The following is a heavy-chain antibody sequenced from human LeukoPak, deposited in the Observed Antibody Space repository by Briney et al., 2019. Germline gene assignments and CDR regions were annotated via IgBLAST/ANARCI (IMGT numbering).Heavy chain of an antibody. J-gene: IGHJ4*02. CDR1: VFTFSSYS. V-gene: IGHV3-21*01. CDR2: ISSSSSYI. D-gene: IGHD3-3*01. CDR3: ARRLRLLEWLLSPFDY. Sequence: GGSLRLSCAASVFTFSSYSMNWVRQAPGKGLEWVSSISSSSSYIYYADSVKGRFTISRDNAKNSLYLQMNSLRAEDTAVYYCARRLRLLEWLLSPFDYWGQGTLVTVSS.